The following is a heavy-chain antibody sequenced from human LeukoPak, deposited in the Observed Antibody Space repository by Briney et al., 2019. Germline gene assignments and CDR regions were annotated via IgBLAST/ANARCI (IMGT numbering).Heavy chain of an antibody. D-gene: IGHD2-15*01. CDR3: ARDVVVVAATLHFDY. CDR2: INPSGGST. CDR1: GYTFTSYY. Sequence: ASEKVSCKASGYTFTSYYMHWVRQAPGQGLEWMGIINPSGGSTSYAQKFQGRVTMTRDTSTSTVYMELSSLRSEDTAVYYCARDVVVVAATLHFDYWGQGALVTVSS. J-gene: IGHJ4*02. V-gene: IGHV1-46*01.